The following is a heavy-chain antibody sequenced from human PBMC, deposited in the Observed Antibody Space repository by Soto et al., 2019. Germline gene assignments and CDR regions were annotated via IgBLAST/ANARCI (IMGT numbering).Heavy chain of an antibody. CDR1: GFTFSSYW. V-gene: IGHV3-7*01. Sequence: GWSLRLSCAASGFTFSSYWMSWVRQAPGKGLEWVANIKQDGSEKYYVDSVKGRFTISRDNAKNSLYLQMNSLRAEDTAVYYCARDRRGYSYGAYYYYYGMDVWGKGTTVTVSS. D-gene: IGHD5-18*01. CDR2: IKQDGSEK. CDR3: ARDRRGYSYGAYYYYYGMDV. J-gene: IGHJ6*04.